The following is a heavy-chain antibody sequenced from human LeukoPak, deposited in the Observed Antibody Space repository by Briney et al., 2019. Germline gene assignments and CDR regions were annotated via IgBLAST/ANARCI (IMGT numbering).Heavy chain of an antibody. CDR3: ARGSLT. Sequence: GGSLRLSCAASGFTFSSYAIHWVRQAPGKGLEWVAVISYDGSNKYYADSVKGRFTISRDNSKNTLYLQMNSLRAEDTAVYYCARGSLTWGQGTLVTVSS. V-gene: IGHV3-30-3*01. D-gene: IGHD3-16*01. J-gene: IGHJ4*02. CDR1: GFTFSSYA. CDR2: ISYDGSNK.